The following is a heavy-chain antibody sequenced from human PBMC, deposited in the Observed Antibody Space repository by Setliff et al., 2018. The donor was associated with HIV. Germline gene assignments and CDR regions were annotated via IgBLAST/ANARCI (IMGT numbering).Heavy chain of an antibody. Sequence: SETLSLTCTVSGASISSHNYYWGWIRQSPGKGLEWIASIRSSGDTYYNPSLQSRVIISVDTSNNQISLKLSSVTAADTAVYYCTIPASSLAPNWGRGTQVTVSS. CDR3: TIPASSLAPN. CDR1: GASISSHNYY. V-gene: IGHV4-39*01. J-gene: IGHJ4*02. CDR2: IRSSGDT.